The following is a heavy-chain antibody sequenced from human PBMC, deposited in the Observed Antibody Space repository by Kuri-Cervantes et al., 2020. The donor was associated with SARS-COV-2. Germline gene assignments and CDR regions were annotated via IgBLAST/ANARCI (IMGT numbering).Heavy chain of an antibody. CDR2: INAGNGNT. V-gene: IGHV1-3*01. J-gene: IGHJ3*02. CDR3: ARRDIVVVPAANDAFDI. Sequence: ASVKVSCKASGYTFTSYAMHWVRQAPGQRLEWMGWINAGNGNTKYSQKFQGRVTITRDTSASTAYMELSSLRSEDTAAYYCARRDIVVVPAANDAFDIWGQGTMVTVSS. D-gene: IGHD2-2*01. CDR1: GYTFTSYA.